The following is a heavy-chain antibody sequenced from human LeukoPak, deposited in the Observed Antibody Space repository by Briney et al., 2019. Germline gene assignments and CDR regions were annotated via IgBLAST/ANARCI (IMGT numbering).Heavy chain of an antibody. V-gene: IGHV4-4*02. CDR3: ASVDSSGYYWAYYFDY. Sequence: SETLSLTCAVSGGSISSSNRWSWVRQPPGKGLEWIGEIYHSGSTNYNPSLKSRVTISVDKSKNQFSLKLSSVTAADTAVYYCASVDSSGYYWAYYFDYWGQGTLVTVSS. D-gene: IGHD3-22*01. CDR2: IYHSGST. CDR1: GGSISSSNR. J-gene: IGHJ4*02.